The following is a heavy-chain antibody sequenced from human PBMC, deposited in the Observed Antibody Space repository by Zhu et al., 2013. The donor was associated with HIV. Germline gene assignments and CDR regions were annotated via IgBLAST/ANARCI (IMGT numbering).Heavy chain of an antibody. Sequence: QVQLVQSGAEMKKPGASVKVSCKASGHTFTTYGITWVRQAPGQGLEWMGWISAYNGHTNFAQNLQGRVAMATDTSTGTAYLELRSLRSDDTAVYYCASLSGSYFRALDMWGQGTMVTVSS. CDR3: ASLSGSYFRALDM. D-gene: IGHD1-26*01. CDR2: ISAYNGHT. CDR1: GHTFTTYG. J-gene: IGHJ3*02. V-gene: IGHV1-18*01.